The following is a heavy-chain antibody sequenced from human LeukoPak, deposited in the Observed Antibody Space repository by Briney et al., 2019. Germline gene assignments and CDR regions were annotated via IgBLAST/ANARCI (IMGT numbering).Heavy chain of an antibody. CDR2: IIPILGIA. CDR3: AREMATLSDY. V-gene: IGHV1-69*04. Sequence: PVRVCCKASGGTFGRYTISWVRQAPGQGLEWMGRIIPILGIANYAQKFQGRVTITADKSTSTAYMELSSVRSDDTAVYYCAREMATLSDYWGQGTLVTVSS. J-gene: IGHJ4*02. D-gene: IGHD5-24*01. CDR1: GGTFGRYT.